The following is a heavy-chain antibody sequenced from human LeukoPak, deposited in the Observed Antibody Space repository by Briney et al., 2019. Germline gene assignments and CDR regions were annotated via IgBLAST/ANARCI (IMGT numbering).Heavy chain of an antibody. CDR1: GFTFSSYA. CDR3: AKAGGYSSRGIDY. D-gene: IGHD5-12*01. Sequence: PGGSLRLSCAASGFTFSSYAMSWVRQAPGKGLEWVSGISGDGGSTYYADSAKGRFTISRDNSKNTLYLQINSPRAEDTAVYYCAKAGGYSSRGIDYWGQGTLVTVSS. V-gene: IGHV3-23*01. CDR2: ISGDGGST. J-gene: IGHJ4*02.